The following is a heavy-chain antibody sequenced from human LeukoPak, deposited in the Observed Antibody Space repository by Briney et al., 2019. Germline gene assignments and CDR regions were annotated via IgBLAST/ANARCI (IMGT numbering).Heavy chain of an antibody. CDR2: ISRDGRNK. D-gene: IGHD3-16*02. Sequence: GGSLRLSCAASGFTFSSYAMHWVRQAPGKGLEWVAVISRDGRNKYYADSARGRFTISRDNSKSTLYLQMNSLRAEDTAVYYCARDVSPIADYCFDYWGQGTLVTVSS. CDR3: ARDVSPIADYCFDY. V-gene: IGHV3-30*04. CDR1: GFTFSSYA. J-gene: IGHJ4*02.